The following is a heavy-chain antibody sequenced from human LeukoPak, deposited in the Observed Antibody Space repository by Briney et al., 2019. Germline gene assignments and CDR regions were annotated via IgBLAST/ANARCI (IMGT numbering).Heavy chain of an antibody. Sequence: GGSLRLSCAASGFTFSSYWMHWVRQAPGKGLVWVSHINNDGSSTSYADSVKGRFTISRDNAKNTLYLQMNSLRTEDTAVYYCAREYSTGFDPWGQGTLVTVSS. J-gene: IGHJ5*02. CDR3: AREYSTGFDP. CDR1: GFTFSSYW. CDR2: INNDGSST. V-gene: IGHV3-74*01. D-gene: IGHD2-15*01.